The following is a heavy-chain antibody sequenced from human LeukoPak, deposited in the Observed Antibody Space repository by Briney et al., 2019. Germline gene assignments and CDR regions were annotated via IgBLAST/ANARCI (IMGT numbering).Heavy chain of an antibody. CDR1: GYTFTSYA. J-gene: IGHJ4*02. CDR3: ARDHGWYLDLYHFDY. Sequence: ASVKVSCKASGYTFTSYAMHWVRQAPGQRLEWMGWINAGNGNTKYSQKFQGRVTITRDTSASTAYMELSSLRSEDTAVYYCARDHGWYLDLYHFDYWGQGTLVTVSS. D-gene: IGHD6-19*01. V-gene: IGHV1-3*01. CDR2: INAGNGNT.